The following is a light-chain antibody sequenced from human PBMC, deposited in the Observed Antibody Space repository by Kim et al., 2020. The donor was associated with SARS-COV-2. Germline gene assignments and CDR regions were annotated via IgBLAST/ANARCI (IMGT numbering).Light chain of an antibody. CDR3: QQYNSMWT. V-gene: IGKV1-5*03. CDR1: QSIGSS. Sequence: SASVGVRVTSPFRASQSIGSSLVWYQQKPGKAPKLLIYKASNLENGVPSRFSGSGSGTEFTLTISSLQPADCATYYCQQYNSMWTFGQGTKVDIK. J-gene: IGKJ1*01. CDR2: KAS.